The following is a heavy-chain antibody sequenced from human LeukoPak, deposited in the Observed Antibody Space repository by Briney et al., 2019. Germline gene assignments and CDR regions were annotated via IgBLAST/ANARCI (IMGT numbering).Heavy chain of an antibody. Sequence: PGRSLRLSCAASGFSVNSNYMSWVRQAPGKGLEWVSVISGGGSTYYTDSVKGRFTISRDISKNTLYLQMNSLRAEDTAVYYCARGGGSGSYESFDYWGQGALVTVSS. D-gene: IGHD3-10*01. CDR3: ARGGGSGSYESFDY. CDR1: GFSVNSNY. V-gene: IGHV3-53*01. J-gene: IGHJ4*02. CDR2: ISGGGST.